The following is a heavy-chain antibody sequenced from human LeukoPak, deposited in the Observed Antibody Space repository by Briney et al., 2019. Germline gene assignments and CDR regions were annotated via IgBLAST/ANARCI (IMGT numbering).Heavy chain of an antibody. J-gene: IGHJ4*02. CDR1: GFTFSSYA. D-gene: IGHD2-21*02. Sequence: PGGSLRLSCAASGFTFSSYAMSWVRQAPGKGLEWVSAISGSGGSTYYADSVKGRFTISRDNSKNTLYLQMNSLKTEDTAVYYCTRHSDVVTAHLAKDYWGQGTLVTVSS. CDR3: TRHSDVVTAHLAKDY. CDR2: ISGSGGST. V-gene: IGHV3-23*01.